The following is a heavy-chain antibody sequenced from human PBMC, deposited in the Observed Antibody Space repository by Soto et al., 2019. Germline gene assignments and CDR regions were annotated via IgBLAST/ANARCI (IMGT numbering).Heavy chain of an antibody. CDR1: GYTFVSYG. V-gene: IGHV1-18*04. CDR3: ASDQYYFDSSGYYDF. J-gene: IGHJ4*02. Sequence: QIQLVQSGAEVKKPGASVRVSCETSGYTFVSYGISWVRQAPGQGLEWMGWISPYNGNTNYAEKFKDRVTLTTDTSTDTAFLDLRSLTSHDTAIYFCASDQYYFDSSGYYDFWGQGTLVTVSS. CDR2: ISPYNGNT. D-gene: IGHD3-22*01.